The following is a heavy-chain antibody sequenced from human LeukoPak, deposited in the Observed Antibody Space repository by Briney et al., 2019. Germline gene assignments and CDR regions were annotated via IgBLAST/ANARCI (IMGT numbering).Heavy chain of an antibody. J-gene: IGHJ4*02. CDR2: INHSGST. V-gene: IGHV4-34*01. D-gene: IGHD3-22*01. Sequence: SETLSLTCAVYGGSFSGYYWSWIRQPPGKGLEWIGEINHSGSTNYNPSLKSRATISVDTSKNQFSLKLSSVTAADTAVYYCARAKGVVITTGFDYWGQGTLVTVSS. CDR3: ARAKGVVITTGFDY. CDR1: GGSFSGYY.